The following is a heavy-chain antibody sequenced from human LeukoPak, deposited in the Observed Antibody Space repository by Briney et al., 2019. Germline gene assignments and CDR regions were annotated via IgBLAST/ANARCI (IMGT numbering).Heavy chain of an antibody. CDR2: IKEDGSEK. V-gene: IGHV3-7*03. CDR1: GFTFSVYW. D-gene: IGHD2-15*01. J-gene: IGHJ6*04. CDR3: ARDPPVDCSGGSCYPVMGV. Sequence: GGSLRLSCAASGFTFSVYWMTWVRQAPGKGLEWVANIKEDGSEKYYVDSVKGRYTISRDNAKKSLYLQMNSLRAEDTAVYYCARDPPVDCSGGSCYPVMGVWGKGTTVTVSS.